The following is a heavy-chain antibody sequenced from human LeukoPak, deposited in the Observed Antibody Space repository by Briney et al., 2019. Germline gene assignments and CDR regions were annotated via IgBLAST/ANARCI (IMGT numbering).Heavy chain of an antibody. J-gene: IGHJ4*02. CDR3: ARTMVRGVISCFDH. Sequence: SSQTLSLTCTVSGVSISSGGDYWRWIRQQPGKGLEWIGYIYYSGRTYYNPALKSRVTISVDTSKNQFSLKLSSVTAADTAVYYCARTMVRGVISCFDHWGQGTLVTVSS. V-gene: IGHV4-31*03. D-gene: IGHD3-10*01. CDR2: IYYSGRT. CDR1: GVSISSGGDY.